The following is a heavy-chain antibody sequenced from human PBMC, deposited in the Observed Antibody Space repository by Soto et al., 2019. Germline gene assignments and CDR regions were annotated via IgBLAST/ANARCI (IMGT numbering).Heavy chain of an antibody. V-gene: IGHV3-72*01. CDR2: SRAEPQGYRT. Sequence: PGGSLRLSCAGSGFTLSDHYIDRVRQAPAKGLEWVGRSRAEPQGYRTVHAASVKGIFATSRDESKNSAFFQMNILKTEDTAVYYCVSATYFADSSGYTRCLVYVGQGTLVTVSS. J-gene: IGHJ4*02. CDR1: GFTLSDHY. D-gene: IGHD3-22*01. CDR3: VSATYFADSSGYTRCLVY.